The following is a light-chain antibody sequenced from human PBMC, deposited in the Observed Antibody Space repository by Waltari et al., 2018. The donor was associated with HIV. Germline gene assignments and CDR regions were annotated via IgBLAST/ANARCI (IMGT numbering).Light chain of an antibody. Sequence: ELTQAPSVSVSPGQTARITCSGDALPKQYAYWYQQKPGQAPMLVIYKDSERPSGIPERFSGSSSGTTVTLTISGVQAEDEADYYCQSADSSGTVVFGGGTKLTVL. V-gene: IGLV3-25*03. CDR3: QSADSSGTVV. J-gene: IGLJ2*01. CDR2: KDS. CDR1: ALPKQY.